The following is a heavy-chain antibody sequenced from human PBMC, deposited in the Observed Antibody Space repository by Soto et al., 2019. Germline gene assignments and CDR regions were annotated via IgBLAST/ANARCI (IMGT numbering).Heavy chain of an antibody. J-gene: IGHJ6*03. D-gene: IGHD5-12*01. CDR3: ARDSSGYDVGYYYYCYMDV. Sequence: PGGSLRLSCAASGFAFSSYWMHWVRQAPGKGLVWVSRINSDGSSTSYADSVKGRFTISRDNAKNTLYLQMNSLRAEDTAVYYCARDSSGYDVGYYYYCYMDVWGKGTTVTVSS. CDR1: GFAFSSYW. V-gene: IGHV3-74*01. CDR2: INSDGSST.